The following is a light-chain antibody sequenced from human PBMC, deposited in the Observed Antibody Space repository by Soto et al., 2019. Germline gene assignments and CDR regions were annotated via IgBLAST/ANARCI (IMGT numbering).Light chain of an antibody. CDR2: AAS. CDR1: QSISTY. Sequence: DIQMTQSPSSLSASVGDRVTITCRASQSISTYLNWYQQKAGLAPKLLIYAASSLQSGVPSRFSGSGSGTDFTLTISSLQPEDFATYYCQQTYSTHTTFGQGTKVDIK. V-gene: IGKV1-39*01. J-gene: IGKJ1*01. CDR3: QQTYSTHTT.